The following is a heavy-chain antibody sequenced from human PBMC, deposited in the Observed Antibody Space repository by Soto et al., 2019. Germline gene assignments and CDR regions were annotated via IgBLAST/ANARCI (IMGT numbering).Heavy chain of an antibody. V-gene: IGHV1-46*01. J-gene: IGHJ6*02. D-gene: IGHD1-20*01. CDR3: AREGIRQTENYGMAV. CDR2: INPSGGST. CDR1: GYTFTSYY. Sequence: QVQLVQSGAEVKKPGASVKVPCKASGYTFTSYYMHWVRQAPGQGLEWMGIINPSGGSTSYAQKFQGRVTMTRDTSTSTVYRYLSRLRSEDTAVYYCAREGIRQTENYGMAVWGHGTTVTVSS.